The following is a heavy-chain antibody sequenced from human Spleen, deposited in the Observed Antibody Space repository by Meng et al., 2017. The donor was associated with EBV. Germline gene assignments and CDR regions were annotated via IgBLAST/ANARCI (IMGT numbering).Heavy chain of an antibody. J-gene: IGHJ4*02. CDR1: GSSLSNATNY. Sequence: QLQAHGPGPVKTSETLSLTWTVSGSSLSNATNYCNWIRQPPGKGLGWIVYIYISGSTKYNPSLKRRVTISMDTSKNQFSLKLSSVTAADTAVYYCARVWGVGFYFNYWGQGALVTVSS. V-gene: IGHV4-61*01. CDR3: ARVWGVGFYFNY. CDR2: IYISGST. D-gene: IGHD3-16*01.